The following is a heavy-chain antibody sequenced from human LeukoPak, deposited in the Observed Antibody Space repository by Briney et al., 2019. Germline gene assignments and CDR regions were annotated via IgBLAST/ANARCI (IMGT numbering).Heavy chain of an antibody. CDR3: ARDKGMVRGVIGY. CDR1: GFTFSSYS. D-gene: IGHD3-10*01. J-gene: IGHJ4*02. Sequence: PGGSLRLSCAASGFTFSSYSMNWVRQAPGKGLEWVSSISSSSYIYYADSVKGRLTISRDNAKNSLYLQMNSLRAEDTAVYYCARDKGMVRGVIGYWGQGTLVTVSS. CDR2: ISSSSYI. V-gene: IGHV3-21*01.